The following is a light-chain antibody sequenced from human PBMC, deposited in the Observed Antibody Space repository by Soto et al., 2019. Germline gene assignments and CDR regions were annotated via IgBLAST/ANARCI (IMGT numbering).Light chain of an antibody. J-gene: IGKJ1*01. CDR2: LGS. CDR3: MQHRQSGK. CDR1: QSVLHSNGYKY. V-gene: IGKV2-28*01. Sequence: VEPQSPLSLPVTPGEPAPISCRSSQSVLHSNGYKYLDWYLQKPGQSXXXLIYLGSNRSSGVPDRFSGSVSGTDFTLKISKVEAEDGVVYDFMQHRQSGKFGQGTRWIS.